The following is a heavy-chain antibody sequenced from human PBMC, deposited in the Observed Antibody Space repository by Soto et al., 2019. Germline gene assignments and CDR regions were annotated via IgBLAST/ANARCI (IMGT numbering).Heavy chain of an antibody. J-gene: IGHJ4*02. V-gene: IGHV1-8*01. CDR2: MNPNSGNT. Sequence: GASVKVSCKASGYTFTSYDINWVRQATGQGLEWMGWMNPNSGNTGYAQKFQGRVTMTRNTSISTAYMELSSLKASDTAIYYCARLGGIVDTGTWIQWGQGTPVTVSS. D-gene: IGHD1-26*01. CDR1: GYTFTSYD. CDR3: ARLGGIVDTGTWIQ.